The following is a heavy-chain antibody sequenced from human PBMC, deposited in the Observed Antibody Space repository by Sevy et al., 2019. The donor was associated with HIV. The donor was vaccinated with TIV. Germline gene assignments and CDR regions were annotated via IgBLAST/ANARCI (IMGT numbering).Heavy chain of an antibody. D-gene: IGHD3-10*01. CDR2: IGHDANNQ. CDR1: GFTFSSSG. V-gene: IGHV3-30*02. CDR3: AKDLWYCMDV. Sequence: GGSVRLSCAASGFTFSSSGMHWLRQAPGNGLEWVTFIGHDANNQQYADSVKGRFAISRDNSKNTIYLQMHSLRVEDTAVYYCAKDLWYCMDVWGKGTTVTVSS. J-gene: IGHJ6*03.